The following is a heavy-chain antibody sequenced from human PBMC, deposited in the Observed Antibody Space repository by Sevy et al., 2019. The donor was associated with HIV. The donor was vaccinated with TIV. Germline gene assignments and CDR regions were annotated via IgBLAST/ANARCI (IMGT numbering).Heavy chain of an antibody. D-gene: IGHD7-27*01. CDR3: AQNGDYWGYFDS. CDR2: FSISGDRT. CDR1: GFTFNKYA. V-gene: IGHV3-23*01. Sequence: GGSLRLSCAASGFTFNKYAMSWVRQAPGKGLEWVSTFSISGDRTYYADSVKGRFTISRDNSKNTLYLQMNSLRAEDTAIFYCAQNGDYWGYFDSWGQGTLVTVSS. J-gene: IGHJ4*02.